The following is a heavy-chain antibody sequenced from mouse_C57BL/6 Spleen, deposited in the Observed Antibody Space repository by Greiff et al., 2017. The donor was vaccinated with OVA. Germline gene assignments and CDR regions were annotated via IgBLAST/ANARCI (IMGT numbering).Heavy chain of an antibody. CDR1: GFSFNTYA. D-gene: IGHD2-4*01. J-gene: IGHJ3*01. Sequence: EVQLVESGGGLVQPKGSLKLSCAASGFSFNTYAMNWVRQAPGEGLEWVARIRSKSNNYATYYADSVKDRFTISRDDSESMLYLQMNNLKTEDTAMYYCVRGYDSFAYWGQGTLVTVSA. V-gene: IGHV10-1*01. CDR2: IRSKSNNYAT. CDR3: VRGYDSFAY.